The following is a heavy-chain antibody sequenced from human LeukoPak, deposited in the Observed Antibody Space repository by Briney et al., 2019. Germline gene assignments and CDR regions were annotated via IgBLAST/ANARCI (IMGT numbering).Heavy chain of an antibody. Sequence: GGSLSLSCAASGFTFSSYTMSWVRQAPGEGLEWVAVIWSDGTNKYYADSVKGRFTISRDNSKNTLFLQMNSLRAEDTAVYYCANMWVAYWGQGTLVTVSS. D-gene: IGHD1-26*01. V-gene: IGHV3-33*08. CDR2: IWSDGTNK. CDR1: GFTFSSYT. J-gene: IGHJ4*02. CDR3: ANMWVAY.